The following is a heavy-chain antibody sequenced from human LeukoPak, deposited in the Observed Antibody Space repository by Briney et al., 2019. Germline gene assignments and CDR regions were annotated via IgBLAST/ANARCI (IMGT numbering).Heavy chain of an antibody. CDR1: GDSISSNYYY. V-gene: IGHV4-39*07. Sequence: SETLSLTCTVSGDSISSNYYYWGWIRQPPGKGLEWIGSIDHIGTTYYNPSLKSRVTISVDTSKNQFSLKLSSVTAADTAVYYCARGSPRAIMGFDPWGQGTLVTVSS. J-gene: IGHJ5*02. CDR2: IDHIGTT. CDR3: ARGSPRAIMGFDP. D-gene: IGHD3-16*01.